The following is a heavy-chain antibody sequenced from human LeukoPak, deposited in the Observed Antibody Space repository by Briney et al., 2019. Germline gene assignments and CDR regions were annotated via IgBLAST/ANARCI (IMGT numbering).Heavy chain of an antibody. V-gene: IGHV3-66*01. Sequence: GGSLRLSCAASGFTFSSFAMIWVRQPPGKGLEWVSVIYSGGSTYYADSVKGRFTISRDNSKNTLYLQMNSLRAEDTAVYYCARRPVYYDSSGFLYYWGQGTLVTVSS. CDR2: IYSGGST. CDR1: GFTFSSFA. D-gene: IGHD3-22*01. CDR3: ARRPVYYDSSGFLYY. J-gene: IGHJ4*02.